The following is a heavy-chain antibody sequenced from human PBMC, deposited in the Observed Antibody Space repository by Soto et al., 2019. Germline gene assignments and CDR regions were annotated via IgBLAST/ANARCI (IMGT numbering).Heavy chain of an antibody. J-gene: IGHJ6*02. CDR1: GVSLSGGSLSSYF. Sequence: PSETLSLTCTVSGVSLSGGSLSSYFWNWIRQPPGKGLEWIGCVQYSGSTNYDPSLKSRVTISVDTSKSQFSLKLNSVTAADTAVYYCARRPRVWSGELGYYYYYGMDVWGQGTTVTVSS. V-gene: IGHV4-61*01. D-gene: IGHD3-10*01. CDR2: VQYSGST. CDR3: ARRPRVWSGELGYYYYYGMDV.